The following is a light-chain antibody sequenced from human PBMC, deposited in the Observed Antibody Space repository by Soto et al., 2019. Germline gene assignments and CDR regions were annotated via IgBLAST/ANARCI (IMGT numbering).Light chain of an antibody. V-gene: IGLV2-8*01. CDR2: DVT. CDR1: SSDVGGYNS. Sequence: QSVLTQPPSASGSPGQSVTISCTGTSSDVGGYNSVSWYQQHPGKAPKLMIYDVTKRPSGVPDRFSGSKSGNTASLTVSGLQAEDEADSYCCSYAGINNLLFGGGTKLTVL. J-gene: IGLJ2*01. CDR3: CSYAGINNLL.